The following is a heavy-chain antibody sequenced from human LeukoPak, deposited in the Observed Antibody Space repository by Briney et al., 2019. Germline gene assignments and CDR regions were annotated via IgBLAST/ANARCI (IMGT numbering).Heavy chain of an antibody. V-gene: IGHV1-2*02. Sequence: ASVKVSCKASGYTFTGYYMHWVRQAPGQGLEWMGWINPNSGGTNYAQKFQGRVTMTRDTSISTAYMELSRLRSDDTAVYYCARDRGAYDSSVTWFDPWGQGTLVTASS. CDR1: GYTFTGYY. J-gene: IGHJ5*02. CDR3: ARDRGAYDSSVTWFDP. CDR2: INPNSGGT. D-gene: IGHD3-22*01.